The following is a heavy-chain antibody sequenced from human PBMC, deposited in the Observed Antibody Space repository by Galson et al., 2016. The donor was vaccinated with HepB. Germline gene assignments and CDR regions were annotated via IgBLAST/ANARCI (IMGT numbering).Heavy chain of an antibody. CDR2: IVPIFGTA. J-gene: IGHJ4*02. V-gene: IGHV1-69*06. CDR1: GGTFSNYA. CDR3: ARRGRAMVTSDY. Sequence: SVKVSCKASGGTFSNYALSWVRQAPGQGLEWMGGIVPIFGTANYAQKFQDRVTITADKVTNTAYMELSSLRSEDTAVYYCARRGRAMVTSDYWGQGTLVIVSS. D-gene: IGHD5-18*01.